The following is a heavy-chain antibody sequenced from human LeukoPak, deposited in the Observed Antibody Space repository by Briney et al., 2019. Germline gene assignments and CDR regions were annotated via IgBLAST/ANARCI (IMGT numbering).Heavy chain of an antibody. J-gene: IGHJ4*02. CDR2: IYTSGST. V-gene: IGHV4-4*07. CDR1: GGSISSYY. CDR3: ARDRCSSTSCYFYYFDY. Sequence: PSETLSLTCTVSGGSISSYYWSWIRQPAGKGLEWIGRIYTSGSTNYNPSLKSRVTMSVDTSKNQFSLKLSSVTAADTAVYYCARDRCSSTSCYFYYFDYWGQGTLVTVSS. D-gene: IGHD2-2*01.